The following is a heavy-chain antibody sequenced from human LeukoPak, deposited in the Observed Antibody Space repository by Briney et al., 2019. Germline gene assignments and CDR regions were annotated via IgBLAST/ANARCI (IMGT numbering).Heavy chain of an antibody. J-gene: IGHJ2*01. CDR3: ARDRTQGVWYFDL. D-gene: IGHD2-8*01. CDR2: INSNNGGT. V-gene: IGHV1-2*02. Sequence: GASVKVSCKASGYTFTGYYMHWVRQAPGQGLEWMGWINSNNGGTSYAQKFQGRVTVTRDTSINTAYMELSRLISDDTAVYYCARDRTQGVWYFDLWGRGTLITVSS. CDR1: GYTFTGYY.